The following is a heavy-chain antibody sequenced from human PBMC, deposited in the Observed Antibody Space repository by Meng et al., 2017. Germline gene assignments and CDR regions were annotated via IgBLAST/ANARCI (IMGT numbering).Heavy chain of an antibody. CDR3: ARGATGPYGSGSYYNRRNSDAFDI. CDR2: IYHSGST. CDR1: GYSISSGYY. D-gene: IGHD3-10*01. J-gene: IGHJ3*02. Sequence: SETLSLTCTVSGYSISSGYYWGWIRQPPGKVLEWIGSIYHSGSTYYNPSLKSRVTISVDTSKNQFSLKLSSVTAADTAVYYCARGATGPYGSGSYYNRRNSDAFDIWGQGTMVTVSS. V-gene: IGHV4-38-2*02.